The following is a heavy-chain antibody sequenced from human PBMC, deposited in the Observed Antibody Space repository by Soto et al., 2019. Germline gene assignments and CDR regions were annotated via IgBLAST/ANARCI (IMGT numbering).Heavy chain of an antibody. V-gene: IGHV1-18*01. CDR2: INGHTGST. J-gene: IGHJ4*02. CDR3: GRDGDQWDQRYLDY. CDR1: GNFCTKYG. Sequence: QVQLVQSGAEVKRPGASVKVSCKTPGNFCTKYGISWVRQAPGQGLEWMGWINGHTGSTNYAPKFRGRVTMTTDTSTSIVYMELSSLTSDDTAGYYCGRDGDQWDQRYLDYWGQGTLVSV. D-gene: IGHD1-26*01.